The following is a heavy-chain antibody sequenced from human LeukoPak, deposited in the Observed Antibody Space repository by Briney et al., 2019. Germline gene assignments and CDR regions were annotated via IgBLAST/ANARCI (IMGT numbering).Heavy chain of an antibody. D-gene: IGHD5-18*01. CDR3: ARQQQQLWYD. CDR2: ISSSAGTT. V-gene: IGHV3-48*03. CDR1: GFTFSSYE. Sequence: PGGSLRLSCAASGFTFSSYEMNWVRQAPGKGLEWVSYISSSAGTTYYADSVKGRFTISRDNAKHSLYLQMNSLRAEDTAVYFCARQQQQLWYDWGQGTLVTVSS. J-gene: IGHJ4*02.